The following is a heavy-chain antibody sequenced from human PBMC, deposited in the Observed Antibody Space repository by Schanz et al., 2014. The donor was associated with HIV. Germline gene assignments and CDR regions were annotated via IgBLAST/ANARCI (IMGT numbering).Heavy chain of an antibody. CDR3: ATSTPYLYDPDAFEI. CDR2: LVPVSTTA. Sequence: QLVQSGAEVKRPGSSVTVSCKATGGTFSIIAINWVRQAPGQGLHWMGGLVPVSTTAHHAKKFQGRVTITADQSTNTGYMELSRLDSEDTAVYYCATSTPYLYDPDAFEIWGQGTLVTVSS. V-gene: IGHV1-69*01. J-gene: IGHJ3*02. CDR1: GGTFSIIA. D-gene: IGHD3-16*01.